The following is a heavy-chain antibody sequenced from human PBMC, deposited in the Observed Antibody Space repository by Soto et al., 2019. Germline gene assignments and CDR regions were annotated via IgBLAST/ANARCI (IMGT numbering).Heavy chain of an antibody. CDR1: AGSISSYY. Sequence: SETLSLTCTVAAGSISSYYWSWIRQPPGKGLEWIGYIYYSGSTNYNPSLKSRVTIAVDTSKNQFSLKLSSVTAADTAVYYCARGSPLRGWLPVDFDYWRQGTLVTVSS. CDR2: IYYSGST. D-gene: IGHD5-12*01. J-gene: IGHJ4*02. CDR3: ARGSPLRGWLPVDFDY. V-gene: IGHV4-59*01.